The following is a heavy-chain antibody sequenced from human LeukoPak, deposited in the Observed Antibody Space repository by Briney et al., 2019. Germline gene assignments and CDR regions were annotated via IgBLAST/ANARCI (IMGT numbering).Heavy chain of an antibody. Sequence: GGSLRLSCAASGFTFSSYSMTWVRQAPGKGLEWVTYIRSSSSTIYYADSVKGRFTISRDNAENSLYLQMNSLRAEDTAVYYCARDLGLYYYDSSGYFDAFDIWGQGTMVTVSS. CDR2: IRSSSSTI. V-gene: IGHV3-48*04. J-gene: IGHJ3*02. CDR1: GFTFSSYS. CDR3: ARDLGLYYYDSSGYFDAFDI. D-gene: IGHD3-22*01.